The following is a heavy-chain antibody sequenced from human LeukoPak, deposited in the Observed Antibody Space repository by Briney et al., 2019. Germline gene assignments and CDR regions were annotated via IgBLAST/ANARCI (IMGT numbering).Heavy chain of an antibody. D-gene: IGHD1-26*01. V-gene: IGHV3-11*01. CDR1: GFTFSDYY. CDR2: ISSSGDTI. J-gene: IGHJ1*01. CDR3: ARSTRRDSEIALAEYFQH. Sequence: GGSLRLSCAASGFTFSDYYMSWIRQAPGKGLEWVSYISSSGDTIYYADSVKGRFTISRDNAKNSLYLQMNSLRAEDTAVYYCARSTRRDSEIALAEYFQHWGQGTLVTVSS.